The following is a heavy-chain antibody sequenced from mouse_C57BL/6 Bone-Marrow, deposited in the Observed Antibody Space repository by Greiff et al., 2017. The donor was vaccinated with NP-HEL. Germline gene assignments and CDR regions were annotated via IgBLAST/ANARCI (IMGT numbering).Heavy chain of an antibody. J-gene: IGHJ1*03. CDR1: GFSLSTFGMG. V-gene: IGHV8-8*01. CDR2: IWWDDDK. D-gene: IGHD2-4*01. CDR3: ARIALRLRVSDWYFDV. Sequence: QVTLKVSGPGILQPSQSLSLSCSFSGFSLSTFGMGVGWIRQPSGQGLEWLAHIWWDDDKYYNTAMKSRLTISKDTSKNQVFLKIANVDTAATATYYCARIALRLRVSDWYFDVWGTGTTVTVSS.